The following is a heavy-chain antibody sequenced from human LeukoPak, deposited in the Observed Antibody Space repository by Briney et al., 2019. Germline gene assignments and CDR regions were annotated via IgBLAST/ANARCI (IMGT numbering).Heavy chain of an antibody. CDR2: IYYSGST. Sequence: SETLSLTCTVAGGSISSSSYYWGWIRQPPGKGLEWIGSIYYSGSTYYNPSLKSRVTISVDTSKNQPSLQMSSVTPEDTAVYYCAREGHNWNYDCFDSWGQGILVTVSS. J-gene: IGHJ4*02. CDR3: AREGHNWNYDCFDS. CDR1: GGSISSSSYY. V-gene: IGHV4-39*02. D-gene: IGHD1-7*01.